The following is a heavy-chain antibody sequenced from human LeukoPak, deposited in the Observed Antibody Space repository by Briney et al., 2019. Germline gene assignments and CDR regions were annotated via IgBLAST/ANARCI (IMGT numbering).Heavy chain of an antibody. CDR1: GGSISSGGYY. CDR3: ARDYSNYEAPDAFDI. J-gene: IGHJ3*02. CDR2: IYYSGST. Sequence: PSETLSLTCTVSGGSISSGGYYWGWIRQHPGKGLEWIGYIYYSGSTYYNPSLKSRVTISVDTSKNQFSLKLSSVTAADTAVYYCARDYSNYEAPDAFDIWGQGTMVTVSS. V-gene: IGHV4-31*03. D-gene: IGHD4-11*01.